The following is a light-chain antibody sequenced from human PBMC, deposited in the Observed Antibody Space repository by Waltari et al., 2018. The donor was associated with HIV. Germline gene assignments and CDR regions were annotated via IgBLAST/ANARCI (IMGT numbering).Light chain of an antibody. V-gene: IGLV2-8*01. CDR1: SSDVGGYNY. CDR2: EVT. Sequence: QSALTQPPSASGSPGQPVPIPCTGTSSDVGGYNYVSRYQQYPGKAPKLMIYEVTKRPSGVPDRFSGSKSGNTASLTVSGLQAEDEADYYCSSYAGSNNYVVFGGGTRLTVL. CDR3: SSYAGSNNYVV. J-gene: IGLJ2*01.